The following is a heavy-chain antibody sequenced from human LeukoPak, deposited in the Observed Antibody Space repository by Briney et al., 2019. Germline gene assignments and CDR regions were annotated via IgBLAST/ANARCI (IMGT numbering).Heavy chain of an antibody. CDR3: ARAPLSIAAARAYYYYYYMDV. CDR2: ISAYNGNT. CDR1: GYTFTSYG. D-gene: IGHD6-13*01. Sequence: ASVKVSCKASGYTFTSYGISWVRQAPGQGLEWMGWISAYNGNTNYAQKLQGRVTMTTDTSTSTAYMELRSLRSDDTAVYYCARAPLSIAAARAYYYYYYMDVWGKGTTATVSS. J-gene: IGHJ6*03. V-gene: IGHV1-18*01.